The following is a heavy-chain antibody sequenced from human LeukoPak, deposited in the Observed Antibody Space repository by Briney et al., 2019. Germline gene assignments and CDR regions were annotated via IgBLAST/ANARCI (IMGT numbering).Heavy chain of an antibody. Sequence: GGSLRLSCAASGFTFSSYAMTWVRQAPGKGLEWVGRIRNKANIYTTEYAASVKGRFTISRDDSTNSLYLQMNNLKTEDTAVYYCARDLPYRGRSYFDYWGQGTLVTVSS. CDR1: GFTFSSYA. J-gene: IGHJ4*02. D-gene: IGHD1-26*01. V-gene: IGHV3-72*01. CDR3: ARDLPYRGRSYFDY. CDR2: IRNKANIYTT.